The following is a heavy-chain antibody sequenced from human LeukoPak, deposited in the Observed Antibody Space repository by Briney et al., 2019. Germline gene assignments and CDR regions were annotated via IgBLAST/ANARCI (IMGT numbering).Heavy chain of an antibody. CDR2: IWYDGSNK. J-gene: IGHJ6*02. V-gene: IGHV3-33*01. CDR1: GFTFSSYG. Sequence: GGSLRLSCAASGFTFSSYGMHWVRQAPGKGLEWVVVIWYDGSNKYYVDSVKGRFTISRDNSKNTLYLQMNSLRAEDTAVYYCARDSLPYYDYVWGSSGMDVWGQGTTVTVSS. CDR3: ARDSLPYYDYVWGSSGMDV. D-gene: IGHD3-16*01.